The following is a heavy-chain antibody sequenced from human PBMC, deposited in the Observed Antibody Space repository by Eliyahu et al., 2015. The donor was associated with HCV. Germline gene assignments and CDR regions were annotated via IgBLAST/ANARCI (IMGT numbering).Heavy chain of an antibody. D-gene: IGHD3-10*01. CDR3: ARWSFGERSVIDWFDP. V-gene: IGHV4-39*01. Sequence: QLQLQESGPGLLKPSETLSLTCSVSXGSISSPSYYWDWIRQSPGKGLEWIASISYSGSTYYNPSLESRVTISADTSKNQFSLKVNSATAADTATYYCARWSFGERSVIDWFDPWGQGTLVIVSS. CDR2: ISYSGST. CDR1: XGSISSPSYY. J-gene: IGHJ5*02.